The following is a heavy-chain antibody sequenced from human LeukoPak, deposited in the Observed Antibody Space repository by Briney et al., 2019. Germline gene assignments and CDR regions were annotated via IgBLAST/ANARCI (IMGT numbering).Heavy chain of an antibody. V-gene: IGHV1-2*02. CDR2: INPNSGGT. D-gene: IGHD5-24*01. CDR1: GYTFTGYY. J-gene: IGHJ3*02. CDR3: ARDGYNHDAFDI. Sequence: ASVKVSCKASGYTFTGYYMHWVRQAPGQGLEWMGWINPNSGGTNYAQKFQGRVTMTRDTSISTAYMELSRLRSDDTAAYYCARDGYNHDAFDIWGQGTMVTVSS.